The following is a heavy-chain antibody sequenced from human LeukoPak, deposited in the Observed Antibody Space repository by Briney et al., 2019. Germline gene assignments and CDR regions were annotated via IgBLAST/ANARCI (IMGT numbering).Heavy chain of an antibody. CDR3: ARDPGRAGTTEWYYFDS. J-gene: IGHJ4*02. Sequence: PGGSLRLSCAASGFTFSSFAMHWVRQAPGKGLEYVPYINTKGNRPFYANSVKGRFTVSRDNSKNMVYLQMGSLRAEDMAVYYCARDPGRAGTTEWYYFDSWGQGTLVTVSS. CDR2: INTKGNRP. V-gene: IGHV3-64*01. CDR1: GFTFSSFA. D-gene: IGHD3-3*01.